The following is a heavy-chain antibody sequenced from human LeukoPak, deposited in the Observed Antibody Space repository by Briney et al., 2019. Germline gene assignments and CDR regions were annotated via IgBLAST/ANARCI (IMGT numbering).Heavy chain of an antibody. Sequence: PSETLSLTCAVSGGSISSSNWWSWVRQPPGKGLEWIGEIYHSGSTNYNPSLKSRVTISVDKSKNQFSLKLSSVTAADTAVYYCARRLVGATLRDAFDIWGQGTMVTVSS. J-gene: IGHJ3*02. CDR1: GGSISSSNW. V-gene: IGHV4-4*02. D-gene: IGHD1-26*01. CDR2: IYHSGST. CDR3: ARRLVGATLRDAFDI.